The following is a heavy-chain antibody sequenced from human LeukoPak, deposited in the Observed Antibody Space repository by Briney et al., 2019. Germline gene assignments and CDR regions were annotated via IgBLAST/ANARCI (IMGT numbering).Heavy chain of an antibody. CDR3: ARDSLLWFGELI. J-gene: IGHJ4*02. CDR1: GYTFTGYY. Sequence: ASVKVSCKASGYTFTGYYMHWVRQAPGQGLEWMGWINPNSGGTNYAQKFQGRVTMTRDTSISTAYMELSRLRSDDTAVYYCARDSLLWFGELIWGQGTLVIVSS. CDR2: INPNSGGT. D-gene: IGHD3-10*01. V-gene: IGHV1-2*02.